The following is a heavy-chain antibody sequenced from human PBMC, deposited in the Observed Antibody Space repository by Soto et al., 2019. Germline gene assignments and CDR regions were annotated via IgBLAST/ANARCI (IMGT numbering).Heavy chain of an antibody. CDR3: ARHGYYDILTGDIDY. D-gene: IGHD3-9*01. Sequence: SETLSLTCTVSGGSISSSSYYWGWIRQPPGKGLEWIGSIYYSGSTYYNPSLKSRVTISVDTSKNQFSLKLSSVTAADTAVYYCARHGYYDILTGDIDYWGQGTLVTVSS. V-gene: IGHV4-39*01. CDR1: GGSISSSSYY. J-gene: IGHJ4*02. CDR2: IYYSGST.